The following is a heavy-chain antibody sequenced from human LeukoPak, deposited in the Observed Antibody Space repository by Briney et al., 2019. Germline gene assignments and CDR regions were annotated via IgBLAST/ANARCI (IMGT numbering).Heavy chain of an antibody. CDR1: GFTVSSNY. D-gene: IGHD6-13*01. Sequence: GGSLRLSCAASGFTVSSNYMSWVRQAPGKGLEWVSVIYSGGSTYYADSVKGRFTISRDNSKNTLYLQMNSLRAEDTAVYYCARARRDSSSWYSGRWFDPWGQGTLVTVSS. J-gene: IGHJ5*02. V-gene: IGHV3-66*01. CDR2: IYSGGST. CDR3: ARARRDSSSWYSGRWFDP.